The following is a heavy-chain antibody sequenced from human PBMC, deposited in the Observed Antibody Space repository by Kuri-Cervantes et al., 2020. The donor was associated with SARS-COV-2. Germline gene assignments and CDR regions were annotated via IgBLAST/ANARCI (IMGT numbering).Heavy chain of an antibody. V-gene: IGHV4-39*01. D-gene: IGHD2-2*01. CDR3: ARHPPRDLMPWVD. CDR2: IYYSGST. CDR1: GGSISSSSYY. Sequence: SETLSLTCTVAGGSISSSSYYWGWIRQPPGKGLEWIGSIYYSGSTYYNPSLKSRVTISADTSKNQFSLKLSSVTAADTAVYYCARHPPRDLMPWVDWGQGTLVTVSS. J-gene: IGHJ4*02.